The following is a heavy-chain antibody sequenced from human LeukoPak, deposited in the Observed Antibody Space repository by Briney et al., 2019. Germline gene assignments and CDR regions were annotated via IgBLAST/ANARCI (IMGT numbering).Heavy chain of an antibody. CDR1: GYTFTSYD. Sequence: ASVKVSCKASGYTFTSYDINWVRQATGQGLEWMGWMNPNSGNTGYAQKFQGRVTITADESTSTAYMELSSLRSEDTAVYYCATSQRGAAAYYYYYYMDVWGKGTTVTVSS. V-gene: IGHV1-8*03. CDR3: ATSQRGAAAYYYYYYMDV. CDR2: MNPNSGNT. J-gene: IGHJ6*03. D-gene: IGHD6-13*01.